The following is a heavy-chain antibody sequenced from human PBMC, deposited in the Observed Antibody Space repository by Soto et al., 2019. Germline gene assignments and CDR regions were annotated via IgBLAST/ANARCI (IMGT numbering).Heavy chain of an antibody. CDR1: GGSISSYY. Sequence: QVQVHESGPGLVKPSETLSLTCTVSGGSISSYYCSWIRQAAGKGLECIGRIDTSGTTNYNPALKSRVTMSVDASKNQFSLNLSSVTAADTAVYYCARGPRGYVYYHGMDVWGPGTTVTVSS. J-gene: IGHJ6*02. D-gene: IGHD3-10*01. CDR3: ARGPRGYVYYHGMDV. CDR2: IDTSGTT. V-gene: IGHV4-4*07.